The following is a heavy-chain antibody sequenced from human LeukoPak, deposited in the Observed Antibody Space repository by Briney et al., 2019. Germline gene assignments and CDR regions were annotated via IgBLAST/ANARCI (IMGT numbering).Heavy chain of an antibody. Sequence: PGGSLRLSCAASGFTFSSYGMHWVRHAPGKGLEWVAFIRYDGSNKYYADSVKGRFTISRDNSKNTLYLQMNSLRAEDTAVYYCAKIGEAYCGGDCSENDAFDIWGQGTMVTVSS. V-gene: IGHV3-30*02. CDR2: IRYDGSNK. CDR1: GFTFSSYG. D-gene: IGHD2-21*01. CDR3: AKIGEAYCGGDCSENDAFDI. J-gene: IGHJ3*02.